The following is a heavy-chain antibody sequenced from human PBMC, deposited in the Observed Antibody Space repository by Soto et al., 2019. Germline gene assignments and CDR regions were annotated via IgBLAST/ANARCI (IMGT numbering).Heavy chain of an antibody. CDR2: IIPIFGTA. CDR1: GGTFSSYA. J-gene: IGHJ4*02. D-gene: IGHD5-18*01. V-gene: IGHV1-69*06. CDR3: ARLVDTAMHPLDY. Sequence: GASVKVSCKASGGTFSSYAISWVRQAPGQGLEWMGGIIPIFGTANYAQKFQGRVTITADKSTSTAYMELSSLRSEDTAVYYCARLVDTAMHPLDYWGQGTLVTVSS.